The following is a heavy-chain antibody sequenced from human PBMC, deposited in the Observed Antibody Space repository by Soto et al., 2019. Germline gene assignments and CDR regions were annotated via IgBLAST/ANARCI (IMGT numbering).Heavy chain of an antibody. V-gene: IGHV3-21*01. J-gene: IGHJ6*02. CDR2: ISKSDYS. Sequence: VGSLRLSCTVSGFAFNNYGINWVRQAPGQGLEWVSSISKSDYSYYSDSVKGRFTISRDNAKNSVSLQMNTLRVEDTAVYYCARPIFGPVMDVWGRGTTVTVSS. CDR3: ARPIFGPVMDV. D-gene: IGHD3-3*01. CDR1: GFAFNNYG.